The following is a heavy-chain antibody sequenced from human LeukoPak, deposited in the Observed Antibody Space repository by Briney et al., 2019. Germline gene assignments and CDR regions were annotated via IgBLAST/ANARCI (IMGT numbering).Heavy chain of an antibody. J-gene: IGHJ6*02. CDR2: ISSSSSHI. CDR3: ARELGYDFWSGYEDYYYGMDV. CDR1: GFTFSSYS. D-gene: IGHD3-3*01. V-gene: IGHV3-21*01. Sequence: GGSLRLSCAASGFTFSSYSMNWVRQAPGKGLEWVSSISSSSSHIYYADSVKGRFTISRDNAKNSLYLQMNSLRAEDTAVYYCARELGYDFWSGYEDYYYGMDVWGQGTTVTVSS.